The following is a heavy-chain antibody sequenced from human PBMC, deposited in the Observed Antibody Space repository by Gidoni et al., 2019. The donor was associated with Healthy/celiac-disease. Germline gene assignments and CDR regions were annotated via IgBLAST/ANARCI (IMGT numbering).Heavy chain of an antibody. Sequence: QITLKESGPTLVKPTQTLTLPCTFSGFSLSTSGVGVGWIRQPPGKALEWLALIYWDDDKRYSPSLKSRLTITKDTSKNQVVLTMTNMDPVDTATYYCAHNSLLWFGELLSSIHAFDIWGQGTMVTVSS. V-gene: IGHV2-5*02. CDR3: AHNSLLWFGELLSSIHAFDI. CDR2: IYWDDDK. D-gene: IGHD3-10*01. J-gene: IGHJ3*02. CDR1: GFSLSTSGVG.